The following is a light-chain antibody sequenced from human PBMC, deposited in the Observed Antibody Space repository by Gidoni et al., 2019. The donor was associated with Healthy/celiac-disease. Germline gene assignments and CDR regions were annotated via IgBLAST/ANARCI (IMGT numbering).Light chain of an antibody. V-gene: IGKV4-1*01. CDR3: QQYYSTAIGYT. CDR1: QSVLYSSNNKNY. Sequence: DIVMTQSPDSLAVSLGERATINCKSSQSVLYSSNNKNYLAWYQQKPGQPPKLLIYWASARESGVPDRFSGSGSGTDFTLTISSLQAEDVAVYYCQQYYSTAIGYTFXQXTKLEIK. J-gene: IGKJ2*01. CDR2: WAS.